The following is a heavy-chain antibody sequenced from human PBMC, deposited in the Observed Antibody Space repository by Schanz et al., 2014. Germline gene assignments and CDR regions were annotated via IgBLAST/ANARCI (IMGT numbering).Heavy chain of an antibody. CDR2: IWYDGSNK. D-gene: IGHD6-13*01. Sequence: QVHLVESGGGVVQPGRSLRLSCAASGFTFSSYGMHWVRQAPGRGLEWVALIWYDGSNKYYADSVKGRFTISRDNSKNTLYLQMNSLRVEDTAVYYCAKDFVPLVQQLIRSGGAHLDHWGQGTLXTVSS. CDR1: GFTFSSYG. CDR3: AKDFVPLVQQLIRSGGAHLDH. V-gene: IGHV3-33*03. J-gene: IGHJ4*02.